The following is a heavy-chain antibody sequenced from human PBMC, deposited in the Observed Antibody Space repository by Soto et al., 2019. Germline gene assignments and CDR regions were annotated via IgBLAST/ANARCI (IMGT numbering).Heavy chain of an antibody. V-gene: IGHV3-48*01. Sequence: EVQLVESVRGLVQPEGSLRLSCAASGFTFSSYSINWVRQAPGKGLEWVSFISSSAIFYADSVKGRFTISRDNAKNSLYLQMSSLRAEDTAVYYCARDLSHYDILTGYYTGGMDVWGQGTTVTVSS. CDR3: ARDLSHYDILTGYYTGGMDV. CDR1: GFTFSSYS. CDR2: ISSSAI. J-gene: IGHJ6*02. D-gene: IGHD3-9*01.